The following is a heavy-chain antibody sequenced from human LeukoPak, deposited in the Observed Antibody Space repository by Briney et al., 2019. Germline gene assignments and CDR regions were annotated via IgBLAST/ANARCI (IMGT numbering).Heavy chain of an antibody. J-gene: IGHJ4*02. Sequence: GGSLRLSCAASGFTFSSYWMHWVRQAPGKGLVWVSRINSDGSSTSYAGSVKGRFTISRDNAKNTLYLQMNSLRAEDTAVYYCARTHATAIHYDYWGQGTLVTVSS. CDR3: ARTHATAIHYDY. CDR1: GFTFSSYW. D-gene: IGHD4-17*01. V-gene: IGHV3-74*01. CDR2: INSDGSST.